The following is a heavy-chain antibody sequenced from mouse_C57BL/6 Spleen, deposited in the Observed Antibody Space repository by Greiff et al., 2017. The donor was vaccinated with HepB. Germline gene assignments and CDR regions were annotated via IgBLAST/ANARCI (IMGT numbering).Heavy chain of an antibody. D-gene: IGHD2-4*01. CDR1: GYSFTDYN. J-gene: IGHJ2*01. V-gene: IGHV1-39*01. CDR3: ASVLYYDYDGGVDFDY. Sequence: QLVESGPELVKPGASVKISCKASGYSFTDYNMHWVKQSNGKSLEWIGVINPNYGTTSYNQKFKGKATLTVDQSSSTAYMQLNSLTSEDSAVYYCASVLYYDYDGGVDFDYWGQGTTLTVAS. CDR2: INPNYGTT.